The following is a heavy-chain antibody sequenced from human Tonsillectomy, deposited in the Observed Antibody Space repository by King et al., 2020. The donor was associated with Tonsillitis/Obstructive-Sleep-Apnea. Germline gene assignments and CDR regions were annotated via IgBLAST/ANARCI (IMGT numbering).Heavy chain of an antibody. J-gene: IGHJ6*03. Sequence: VQLVQSGAEVKKPGASLTVSCQASGYSFTGYGISWVRQAPGQGLEWMGWISTYDGNTKFAQKFQGRVTMTTDTSTTTASMELRSLRSDDTAVYYCARGAAYYDFWTGYKAMDVWGKGTTVTVSS. CDR2: ISTYDGNT. CDR3: ARGAAYYDFWTGYKAMDV. D-gene: IGHD3-3*01. CDR1: GYSFTGYG. V-gene: IGHV1-18*01.